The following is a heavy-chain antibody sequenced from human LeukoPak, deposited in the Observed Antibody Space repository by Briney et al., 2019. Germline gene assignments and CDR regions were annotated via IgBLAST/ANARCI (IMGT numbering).Heavy chain of an antibody. V-gene: IGHV1-69*06. J-gene: IGHJ5*02. CDR2: IIPIFGTA. D-gene: IGHD3-3*01. CDR3: ARVLSGFLEWLGWFDP. CDR1: GYTFTSYD. Sequence: GASVKVSCKASGYTFTSYDMNWVRQATGQGLEWMGGIIPIFGTANYAQKFQGRVTITADKSTSTAYMELSSLRSEDTAVYYCARVLSGFLEWLGWFDPWGQGTLVTVSS.